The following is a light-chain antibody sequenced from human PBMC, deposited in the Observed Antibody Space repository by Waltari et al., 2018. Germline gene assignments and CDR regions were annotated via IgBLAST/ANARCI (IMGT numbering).Light chain of an antibody. CDR3: QHYDNYPIT. CDR2: KAS. J-gene: IGKJ5*01. CDR1: QSISSW. Sequence: DIQMTQSPSTLSASVGDRVTITCRASQSISSWLAWYQQKPGKAPNLLIYKASNLESGVPSRCSGSGSGTEFTLTISSLQPDDFATYYCQHYDNYPITFGQGTRLEIK. V-gene: IGKV1-5*03.